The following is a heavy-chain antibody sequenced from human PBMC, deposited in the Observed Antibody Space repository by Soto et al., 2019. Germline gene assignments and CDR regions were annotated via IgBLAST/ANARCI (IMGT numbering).Heavy chain of an antibody. CDR1: GYTFTSYD. CDR3: ARGLVATGFYYYYYYYYGMDV. D-gene: IGHD5-12*01. Sequence: ASVKVSCKASGYTFTSYDINWVRQATGQGLEWMGWMNPNSGNTGYAQKFQGRVTMTRNTSISTAYMELSSLRSEDTAVYYCARGLVATGFYYYYYYYYGMDVWGQGTTVTVS. CDR2: MNPNSGNT. J-gene: IGHJ6*02. V-gene: IGHV1-8*01.